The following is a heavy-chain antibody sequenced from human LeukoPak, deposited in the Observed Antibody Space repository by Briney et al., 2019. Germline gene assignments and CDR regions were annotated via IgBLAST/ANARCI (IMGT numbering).Heavy chain of an antibody. V-gene: IGHV3-23*01. D-gene: IGHD7-27*01. J-gene: IGHJ4*02. CDR3: ASLEYWGGPDY. CDR1: GFTFSSYA. CDR2: ISGGGGST. Sequence: GGSLRLSCAASGFTFSSYAMSWARQAPGKGLEWVSGISGGGGSTYYADSVKGRFTISRDNSKNTVYLQMNSLRAEDTAVYYCASLEYWGGPDYWGQGTLVTVSS.